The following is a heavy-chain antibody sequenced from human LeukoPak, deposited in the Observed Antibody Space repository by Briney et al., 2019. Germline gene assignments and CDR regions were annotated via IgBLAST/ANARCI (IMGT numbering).Heavy chain of an antibody. J-gene: IGHJ4*02. Sequence: GGSLRLSCAASGFTFSNAWMSWVRQAPGKGLEWVGRIKSKTDGGTTDYAAPVKGRFTISRDDSKNTLYPQMNSLKTEDTAVYYCTTDQLYYYGSGSYYAYYFDYWGQGTLVTVSS. CDR2: IKSKTDGGTT. V-gene: IGHV3-15*01. CDR1: GFTFSNAW. D-gene: IGHD3-10*01. CDR3: TTDQLYYYGSGSYYAYYFDY.